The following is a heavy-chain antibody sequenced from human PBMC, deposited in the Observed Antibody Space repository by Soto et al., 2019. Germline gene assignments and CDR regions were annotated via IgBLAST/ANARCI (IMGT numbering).Heavy chain of an antibody. J-gene: IGHJ4*02. CDR3: AHRVLRTVFGLVTTTAIYFDF. V-gene: IGHV2-5*02. CDR2: IYWDDDK. D-gene: IGHD3-3*01. CDR1: GFSLTTRGVG. Sequence: QITLNESGPTVVRPTETLTLTCRFSGFSLTTRGVGVGWIRQSPGKAPEWLALIYWDDDKRYSASLKSRLTITKDTSKNQVVLTVSDLDPTDTATYYCAHRVLRTVFGLVTTTAIYFDFWGQGPPVAVSS.